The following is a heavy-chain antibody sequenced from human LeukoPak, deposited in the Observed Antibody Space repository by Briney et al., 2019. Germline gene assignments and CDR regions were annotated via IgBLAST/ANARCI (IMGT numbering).Heavy chain of an antibody. CDR3: ASDWGLSQLEYCSNTNCYMGAFDI. J-gene: IGHJ3*02. D-gene: IGHD2-2*02. CDR1: GHTFTGYD. Sequence: ASVKLSGKASGHTFTGYDMHWGRQAPGQGLEWMGWINPNSGGTNYTKKLEGRVTMTRATSISSAYMELSRLRSDDTAVYYCASDWGLSQLEYCSNTNCYMGAFDIWGQGTMVTVSS. CDR2: INPNSGGT. V-gene: IGHV1-2*02.